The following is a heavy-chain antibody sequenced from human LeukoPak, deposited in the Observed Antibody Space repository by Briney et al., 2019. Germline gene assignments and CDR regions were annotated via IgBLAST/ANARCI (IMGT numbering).Heavy chain of an antibody. J-gene: IGHJ4*02. Sequence: PGGSLRLSCAASGFTFSSYAMHWVRQAPGKGLEWVAVISYDGSNKYYADSVKGRFTISRDNSKNTLYLQMNSLRAEDTAVNYCAKREYSSSTADYWGQGTLVTVSS. CDR2: ISYDGSNK. CDR3: AKREYSSSTADY. CDR1: GFTFSSYA. D-gene: IGHD6-6*01. V-gene: IGHV3-30*04.